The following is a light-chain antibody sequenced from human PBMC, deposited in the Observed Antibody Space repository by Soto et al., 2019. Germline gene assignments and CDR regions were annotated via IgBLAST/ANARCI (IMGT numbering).Light chain of an antibody. CDR2: LGS. J-gene: IGKJ4*01. CDR1: QSLLHSDGNNY. V-gene: IGKV2-28*01. CDR3: RQGLHIPLT. Sequence: DLVMTQSPLSLPVTPGEPASNSSRFSQSLLHSDGNNYLDWYLQKPRQSPQLLMYLGSNLASGVPHMFSGSGTGTDFTLKISRFDAEDVGVYYCRQGLHIPLTFGGGTKVE.